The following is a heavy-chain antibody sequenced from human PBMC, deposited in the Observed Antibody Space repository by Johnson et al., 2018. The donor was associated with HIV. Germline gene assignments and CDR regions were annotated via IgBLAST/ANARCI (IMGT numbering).Heavy chain of an antibody. CDR2: IYSGGST. CDR1: GFTVSSNY. D-gene: IGHD3-22*01. Sequence: EVQLVESGGGLIQPGGSLRLSCAASGFTVSSNYMSWVRQAPGKGLEWVSVIYSGGSTYYADSVKGRFTISRDNSKNTLYRQMNSLRSEDTVVYYCARSAYYYYTCGLYWAFDILGQCTMVTVSS. V-gene: IGHV3-53*01. J-gene: IGHJ3*02. CDR3: ARSAYYYYTCGLYWAFDI.